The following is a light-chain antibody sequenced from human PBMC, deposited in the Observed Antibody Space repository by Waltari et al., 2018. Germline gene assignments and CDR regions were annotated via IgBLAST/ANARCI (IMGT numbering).Light chain of an antibody. CDR1: SSDVGYYDY. CDR3: SSYTRSTTYVL. V-gene: IGLV2-8*01. CDR2: EVS. J-gene: IGLJ2*01. Sequence: QSALTQPPSASGSLGQSVTISCTGTSSDVGYYDYVSWYQQHPGKAPKLMFYEVSKRPSGVPERFSGAKSGNTASLAISGLHPEDEGYYFCSSYTRSTTYVLFGGGTRVTVL.